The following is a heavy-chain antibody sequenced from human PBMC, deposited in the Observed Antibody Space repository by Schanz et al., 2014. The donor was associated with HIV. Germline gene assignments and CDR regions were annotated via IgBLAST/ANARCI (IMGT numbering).Heavy chain of an antibody. CDR3: ARDRYYDGSGQYFESGF. D-gene: IGHD3-22*01. V-gene: IGHV1-69*01. CDR1: GGTFNSHG. Sequence: QVQLVQSGAALRKPGTSVKVSCMVPGGTFNSHGFGWVRQAPGQGPEWMGGIIPIFDAANYAQTFQGRLTITADESTATVYMQLTRLRYEDTAVYYCARDRYYDGSGQYFESGFWGQGTPVTVSS. J-gene: IGHJ4*02. CDR2: IIPIFDAA.